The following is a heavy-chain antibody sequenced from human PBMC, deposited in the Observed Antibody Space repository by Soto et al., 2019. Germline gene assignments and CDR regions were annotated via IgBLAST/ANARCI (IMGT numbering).Heavy chain of an antibody. CDR2: IYPGDSDT. J-gene: IGHJ6*02. V-gene: IGHV5-51*01. D-gene: IGHD6-13*01. CDR3: ARTSAAGKYYYGMDV. CDR1: GYSFTSYW. Sequence: EVQLVQSGAEVKKPGESLKISCKGSGYSFTSYWIGWVRQMPGKGLEWMGIIYPGDSDTRYSPSFQGQVTISADKSTXTAYLQSSSLKASDTAMYYCARTSAAGKYYYGMDVWGQGTTVTVSS.